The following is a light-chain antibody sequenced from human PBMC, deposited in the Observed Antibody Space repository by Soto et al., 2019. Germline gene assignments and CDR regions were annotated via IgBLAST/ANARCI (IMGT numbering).Light chain of an antibody. CDR1: QSISSS. J-gene: IGKJ2*01. V-gene: IGKV1-39*01. Sequence: DIQMTQSPSSLSASVGDSVTITCRASQSISSSLNWYQQKPWKAPRLLIYAASTLQSGVPSGFSGSGSGTDFALTISSLQPENFATYYCQQTFTTPHTFGQGTKLEIK. CDR3: QQTFTTPHT. CDR2: AAS.